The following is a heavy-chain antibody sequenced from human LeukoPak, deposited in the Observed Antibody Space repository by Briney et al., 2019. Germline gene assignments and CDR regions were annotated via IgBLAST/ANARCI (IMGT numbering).Heavy chain of an antibody. CDR3: ARNGVVAAAGLFDY. D-gene: IGHD6-13*01. V-gene: IGHV4-31*03. Sequence: PSQTLSLTCTVSGGSISSGGYYWSWIRQYPGKGLEWIGYIYYSGSTYYNPSLKSRVTISVDTSKNQFSLKLSSVTAADTAVYYCARNGVVAAAGLFDYWGQGTLVTVSS. CDR1: GGSISSGGYY. CDR2: IYYSGST. J-gene: IGHJ4*02.